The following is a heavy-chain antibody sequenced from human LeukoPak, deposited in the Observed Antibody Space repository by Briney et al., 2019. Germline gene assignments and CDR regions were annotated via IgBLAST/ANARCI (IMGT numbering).Heavy chain of an antibody. CDR3: ARVDTYSYYYGSGSYYNAYWFDP. CDR2: INHSGST. CDR1: GGSFSGYY. Sequence: SETLSLTCAVYGGSFSGYYWSWIRQPPGKGLEWIGEINHSGSTNYNPSLKSRVTISVDTSKNQFSLKLSSVTAADTAVYYCARVDTYSYYYGSGSYYNAYWFDPWGQGTLVTVSS. V-gene: IGHV4-34*01. J-gene: IGHJ5*02. D-gene: IGHD3-10*01.